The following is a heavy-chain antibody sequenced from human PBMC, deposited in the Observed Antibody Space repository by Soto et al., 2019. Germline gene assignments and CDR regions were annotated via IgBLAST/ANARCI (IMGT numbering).Heavy chain of an antibody. J-gene: IGHJ4*02. CDR2: ISSTSTFI. D-gene: IGHD3-10*01. Sequence: PVGSLRLSCAASGFAFRDFSMNWVRQAPGRALEWVSSISSTSTFIFYADSVKGRFTISRDNAKNPLFLQMSSLGADDTAVYYCAREGRLWGFDSWGQGTLVTVSS. CDR3: AREGRLWGFDS. CDR1: GFAFRDFS. V-gene: IGHV3-21*01.